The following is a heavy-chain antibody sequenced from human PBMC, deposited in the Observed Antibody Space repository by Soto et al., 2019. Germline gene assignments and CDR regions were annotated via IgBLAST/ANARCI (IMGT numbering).Heavy chain of an antibody. Sequence: APVKVSCKTSGYTFTDHGIDWVRQAPGQGLEWVGWVSSYNGNTNYAYNLKDRVIMTTDASTSTAYMELRGLRSDDTAVYYCAREVEGSYSPADFWGQGTPVTVSS. CDR2: VSSYNGNT. V-gene: IGHV1-18*01. D-gene: IGHD3-10*01. CDR1: GYTFTDHG. J-gene: IGHJ4*02. CDR3: AREVEGSYSPADF.